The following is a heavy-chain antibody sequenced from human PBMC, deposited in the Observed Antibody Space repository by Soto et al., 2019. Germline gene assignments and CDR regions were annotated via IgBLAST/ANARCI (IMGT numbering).Heavy chain of an antibody. CDR3: ATPNPYGDFDY. CDR1: GGTFSSYA. V-gene: IGHV1-69*13. J-gene: IGHJ4*02. Sequence: SVKVSCKASGGTFSSYAISWVRQAPGQGLEWMGGITPIFGTANYAQKFQGRVTITADESTSTAYMELSSLRSEDTAVYYCATPNPYGDFDYWGQGTLVTVSS. CDR2: ITPIFGTA. D-gene: IGHD4-17*01.